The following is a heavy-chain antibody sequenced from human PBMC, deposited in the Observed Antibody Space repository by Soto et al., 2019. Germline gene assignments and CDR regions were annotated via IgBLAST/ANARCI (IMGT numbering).Heavy chain of an antibody. D-gene: IGHD6-13*01. CDR3: GVSSWSFDY. Sequence: GPLRLSGAASVLTFSSYAMSWVRQAPGKGLEWVSAISGSGGSTYYADSVKGRFTISRDNSKNTLYLQMNSLRAEDTAVYYCGVSSWSFDYWGQGTLVTVSS. CDR1: VLTFSSYA. J-gene: IGHJ4*02. CDR2: ISGSGGST. V-gene: IGHV3-23*01.